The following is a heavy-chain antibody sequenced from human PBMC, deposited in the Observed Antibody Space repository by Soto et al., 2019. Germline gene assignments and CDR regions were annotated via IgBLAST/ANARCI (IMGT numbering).Heavy chain of an antibody. V-gene: IGHV4-59*08. Sequence: PSETLSLTCTVSGGSISSYYWSWIRQPPGKGLEWIGYIYYSGSTNYNPSLKSRVTISVDTSKNQFSLKLSSVTAADTAVYYCARQATIFGVVINYYMDVWGKGTTVTVSS. D-gene: IGHD3-3*01. CDR2: IYYSGST. J-gene: IGHJ6*03. CDR3: ARQATIFGVVINYYMDV. CDR1: GGSISSYY.